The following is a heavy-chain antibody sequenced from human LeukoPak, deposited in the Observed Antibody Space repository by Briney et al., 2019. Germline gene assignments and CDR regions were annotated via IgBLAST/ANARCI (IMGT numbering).Heavy chain of an antibody. CDR2: IWYDGSNK. D-gene: IGHD2-2*01. V-gene: IGHV3-33*01. J-gene: IGHJ4*02. Sequence: GRSLRLSCAASGFTFSSYGMHWVRQAPGKGLEWVAVIWYDGSNKYYADSVKGRFTISRDNSKNTLYLQMNSLRAEDTAVYYCARDGGSQLPDYWGQGTLATVSS. CDR3: ARDGGSQLPDY. CDR1: GFTFSSYG.